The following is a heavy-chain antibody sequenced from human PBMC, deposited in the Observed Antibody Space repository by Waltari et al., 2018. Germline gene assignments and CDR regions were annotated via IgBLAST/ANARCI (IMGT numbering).Heavy chain of an antibody. CDR3: ARDYHGRALDSRNIDYYYYYGMDV. Sequence: EVQLVESGGGLVKPGGSLRLSCAASGFTFSSYSMNWVRQAPGKGLEWVSSISSSSSYIYYADSVKGRFTISRDNAKNSLYLQMNSLRAEDTAVYYCARDYHGRALDSRNIDYYYYYGMDVWGQGTTVTVSS. D-gene: IGHD3-22*01. CDR1: GFTFSSYS. J-gene: IGHJ6*02. V-gene: IGHV3-21*01. CDR2: ISSSSSYI.